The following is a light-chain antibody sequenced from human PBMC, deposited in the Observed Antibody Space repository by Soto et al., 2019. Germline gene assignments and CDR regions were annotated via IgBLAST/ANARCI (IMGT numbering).Light chain of an antibody. J-gene: IGKJ4*01. Sequence: TQTPNTLSLSPGERATLSCRASHTVRNNYLAWYQQKPGQAPRLLIYDASSRATGIPDRFSGGGSGTDFTLTIFILEAEDFIVYCSPVSACFLIRLGDGTMV. CDR3: PVSACFLIR. V-gene: IGKV3-20*01. CDR1: HTVRNNY. CDR2: DAS.